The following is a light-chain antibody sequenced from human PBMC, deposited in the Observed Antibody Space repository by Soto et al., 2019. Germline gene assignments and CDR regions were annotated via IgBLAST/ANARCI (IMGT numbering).Light chain of an antibody. CDR2: EVS. J-gene: IGLJ2*01. CDR3: SSYTTNKTLL. Sequence: QSALTQPASVSGSPGQSITISCTGTSSDVGAYNFVSWYQQHPGKAPKLIFYEVSKRPPGLSDRFSGSKSGTTASLTISGLQAEDEADYFCSSYTTNKTLLFGGGTKLTVL. CDR1: SSDVGAYNF. V-gene: IGLV2-14*01.